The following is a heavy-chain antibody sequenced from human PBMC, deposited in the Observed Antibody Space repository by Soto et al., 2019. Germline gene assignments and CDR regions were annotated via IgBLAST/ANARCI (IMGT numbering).Heavy chain of an antibody. Sequence: GGSLRLSCAASGFTFSSYGMHWVRQAPGKGLEWVAVISYDGSNKYYADSVKGRFTISRDYSKNTLYLQMNSLRAEDTAVYYCAKDGHRAAAGTTLYYYGMDVWGQGTTVTVSS. CDR2: ISYDGSNK. D-gene: IGHD6-13*01. CDR3: AKDGHRAAAGTTLYYYGMDV. J-gene: IGHJ6*02. V-gene: IGHV3-30*18. CDR1: GFTFSSYG.